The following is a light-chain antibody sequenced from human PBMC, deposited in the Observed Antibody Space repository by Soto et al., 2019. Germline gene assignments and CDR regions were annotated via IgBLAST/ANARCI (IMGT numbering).Light chain of an antibody. CDR1: QSISNY. CDR3: QQSYSSPYT. V-gene: IGKV1-39*01. J-gene: IGKJ2*01. CDR2: AAF. Sequence: DIQMTQSPPSLSASVGDRVTITCRASQSISNYLHWYQQKVGKAPKVLIYAAFTIQSGSPSRFSVSGSWADFTLTISNLQPEDSATSYCQQSYSSPYTFGHGTKLEIK.